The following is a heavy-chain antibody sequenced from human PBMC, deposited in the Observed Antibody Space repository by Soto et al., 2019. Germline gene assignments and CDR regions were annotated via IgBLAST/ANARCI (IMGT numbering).Heavy chain of an antibody. Sequence: PGGSLRLSCAASGFTFSTYTMSWVRQAPGKGLEWVSGIYGGGGGETFYARSVRGRFTISRDNSNNKLYLQMNSLRAEDTAIYYCAKDRHPDGRWPIDHRGQGTLVTVSS. CDR2: IYGGGGGET. CDR3: AKDRHPDGRWPIDH. V-gene: IGHV3-23*01. J-gene: IGHJ4*02. CDR1: GFTFSTYT. D-gene: IGHD2-8*01.